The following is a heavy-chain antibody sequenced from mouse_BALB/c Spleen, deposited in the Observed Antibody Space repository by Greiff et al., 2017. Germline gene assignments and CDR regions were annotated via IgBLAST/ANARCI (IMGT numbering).Heavy chain of an antibody. J-gene: IGHJ1*01. Sequence: EVKLMESGGGLVKPGGSLKLSCAASGFTFSSYTMSWVRQTPEKRLEWVATISSGGSYTYYPDSVKGRFTISRDNAKNTLYLQMSSLKSEDTAMYYCTRAITTVGDWYFDVWGAGTTVTVSS. CDR3: TRAITTVGDWYFDV. CDR1: GFTFSSYT. CDR2: ISSGGSYT. D-gene: IGHD1-1*01. V-gene: IGHV5-6-4*01.